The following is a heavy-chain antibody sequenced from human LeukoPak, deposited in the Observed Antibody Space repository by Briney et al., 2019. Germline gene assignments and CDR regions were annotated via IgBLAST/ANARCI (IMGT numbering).Heavy chain of an antibody. CDR1: GITLSNYD. J-gene: IGHJ3*02. Sequence: GGSLRLSCAASGITLSNYDMHWVRQPPGKGLEWVSSIDPSGDRYFADSVKGRFTISRDNGNHALFLQMNGLTAGDTAVYFCARGGVGEFLTPRDPFDKWGQGARVIVSS. V-gene: IGHV3-13*01. CDR2: IDPSGDR. CDR3: ARGGVGEFLTPRDPFDK. D-gene: IGHD3-10*01.